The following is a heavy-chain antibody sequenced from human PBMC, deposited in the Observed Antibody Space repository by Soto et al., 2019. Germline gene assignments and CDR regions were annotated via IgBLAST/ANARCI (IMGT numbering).Heavy chain of an antibody. D-gene: IGHD4-4*01. CDR1: GGTFSTYN. Sequence: SVKVSCKASGGTFSTYNITWVRQAPGQGLEWMGRIIPIIGIINYAQKFQGRVTISADKFTGTAYMELTGLRSDDTAVYYCAGDPDSHYNDSHASSYPWGQGTLVTV. CDR3: AGDPDSHYNDSHASSYP. V-gene: IGHV1-69*04. CDR2: IIPIIGII. J-gene: IGHJ5*02.